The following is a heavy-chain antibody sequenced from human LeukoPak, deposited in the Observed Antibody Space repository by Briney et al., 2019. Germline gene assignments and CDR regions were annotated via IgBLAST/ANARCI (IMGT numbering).Heavy chain of an antibody. Sequence: ASVKVSCKASGYTFTSYDINWVRQATGQGLEWMGWMNPNSGNTGYAQKFQGRVTITRNTSISTAYMELSSLRSEDTAVYYCARGSGYYSYYYYYMGVWGKGTTVTVSS. J-gene: IGHJ6*03. CDR2: MNPNSGNT. CDR3: ARGSGYYSYYYYYMGV. V-gene: IGHV1-8*03. D-gene: IGHD3-22*01. CDR1: GYTFTSYD.